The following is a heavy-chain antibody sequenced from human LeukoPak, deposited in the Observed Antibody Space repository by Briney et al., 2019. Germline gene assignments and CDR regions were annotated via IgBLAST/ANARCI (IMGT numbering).Heavy chain of an antibody. CDR3: AKSYNGYESKPDY. J-gene: IGHJ4*02. Sequence: GGSLRLSCAASGFTFSSYAMSWGRQATGKGLEWVSAISNSGGRTFYTDSVKGRFTISRDNSKITLYLPMNSLRAEDTAVYYCAKSYNGYESKPDYWGQGTLVTVSS. D-gene: IGHD5-12*01. CDR2: ISNSGGRT. V-gene: IGHV3-23*01. CDR1: GFTFSSYA.